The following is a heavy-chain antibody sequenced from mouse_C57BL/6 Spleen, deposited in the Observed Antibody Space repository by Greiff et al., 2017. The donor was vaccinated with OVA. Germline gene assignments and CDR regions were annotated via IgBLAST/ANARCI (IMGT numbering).Heavy chain of an antibody. V-gene: IGHV1-50*01. CDR1: GYTFTSYW. CDR2: IDPSDSYT. Sequence: QVQLQQPGAELVKPGASVKLSCKASGYTFTSYWMQWVKQRPGQGLEWIGEIDPSDSYTNYNQKFKGKATLTVDTSSSTAYMHLSSLTSEDSAFYYCARIYCGRSPFDYWGQGTTLTVSS. J-gene: IGHJ2*01. CDR3: ARIYCGRSPFDY. D-gene: IGHD1-1*01.